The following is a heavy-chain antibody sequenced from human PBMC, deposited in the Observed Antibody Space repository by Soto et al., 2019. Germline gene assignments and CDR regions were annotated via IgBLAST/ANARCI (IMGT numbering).Heavy chain of an antibody. J-gene: IGHJ4*02. CDR3: ARGDVVRYDGNGYLGRH. D-gene: IGHD3-22*01. CDR1: GFTFSSYW. V-gene: IGHV3-74*01. CDR2: IKSDGSGT. Sequence: EVQLVESGGGLVQPGESLTLSCAASGFTFSSYWMHWVRQAPGKGLVWVSRIKSDGSGTYYADSVKGRLTISRDNAKNTLYLQMNSLRVEDTAVYFCARGDVVRYDGNGYLGRHWGQGALVTVSS.